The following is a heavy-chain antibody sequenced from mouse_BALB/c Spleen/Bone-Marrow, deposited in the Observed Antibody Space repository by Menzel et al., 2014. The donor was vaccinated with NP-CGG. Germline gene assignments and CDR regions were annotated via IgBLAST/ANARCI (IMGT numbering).Heavy chain of an antibody. J-gene: IGHJ2*01. CDR1: GYTFTSYV. CDR3: AREVVATGYFDY. D-gene: IGHD1-1*01. V-gene: IGHV1-14*01. CDR2: MNPFNDGT. Sequence: EVQRVESGPELVKPGASVKMSCKASGYTFTSYVLHWVRQKPGQGLEWIGFMNPFNDGTKYNEKFKGKATLTSDKSSSTAYMELRSPTSEDSAVYYCAREVVATGYFDYWGQGTALTVSS.